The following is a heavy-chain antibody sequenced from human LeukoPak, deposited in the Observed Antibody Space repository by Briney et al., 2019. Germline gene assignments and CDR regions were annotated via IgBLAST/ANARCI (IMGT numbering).Heavy chain of an antibody. V-gene: IGHV4-34*01. CDR2: INHSGYT. CDR1: GESFSGYF. CDR3: ARDAWFGEFLYWFDP. Sequence: PSETLSLTCAVYGESFSGYFWSWIRQPPGKGLEWIGEINHSGYTNYNSSLKSRVTISVDTSKNQFSLKLSSVTAADTAVYYCARDAWFGEFLYWFDPWGQGTLVTVSS. D-gene: IGHD3-10*01. J-gene: IGHJ5*02.